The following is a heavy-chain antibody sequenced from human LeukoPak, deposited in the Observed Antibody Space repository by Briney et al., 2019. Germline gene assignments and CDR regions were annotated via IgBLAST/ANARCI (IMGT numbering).Heavy chain of an antibody. J-gene: IGHJ4*02. CDR2: ISSSSRYI. CDR1: GFSFGSYS. Sequence: GGSLRLSCAASGFSFGSYSMNWVRQVPGKGLQWVSSISSSSRYIYYADSVKGRFTVSRDNAKNSLSLQMNSLRAEDTAVYYCAKGGVDIVATMWDYWGQGTLVTASS. CDR3: AKGGVDIVATMWDY. D-gene: IGHD5-12*01. V-gene: IGHV3-21*01.